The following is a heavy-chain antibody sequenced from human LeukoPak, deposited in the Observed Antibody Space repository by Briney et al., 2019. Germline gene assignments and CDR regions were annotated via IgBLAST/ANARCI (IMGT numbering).Heavy chain of an antibody. Sequence: ASVKVSCKASGGTFSSYAISWVRQAPGQGLEWMGGIIPIFGTANYAQKFQGRVTITADESTSTAYMELSSLRSEDTAVYYCARDKNENRYHYYGMDVWGQGTTVTVSS. CDR3: ARDKNENRYHYYGMDV. CDR2: IIPIFGTA. D-gene: IGHD1-1*01. J-gene: IGHJ6*02. V-gene: IGHV1-69*13. CDR1: GGTFSSYA.